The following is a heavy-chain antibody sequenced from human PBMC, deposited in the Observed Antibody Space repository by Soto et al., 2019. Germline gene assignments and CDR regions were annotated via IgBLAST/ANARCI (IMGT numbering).Heavy chain of an antibody. D-gene: IGHD6-13*01. V-gene: IGHV3-23*01. Sequence: GGSLRLSCAASGFTFISYAMSWVLQAPGKGLEWVPAISGSGGSTYYADSVKGRFTISRDNSKNTLYLQMNSLRAEDTAVYYCAKGIAAAGTVYFDYWGQGTLVTVYS. J-gene: IGHJ4*02. CDR2: ISGSGGST. CDR1: GFTFISYA. CDR3: AKGIAAAGTVYFDY.